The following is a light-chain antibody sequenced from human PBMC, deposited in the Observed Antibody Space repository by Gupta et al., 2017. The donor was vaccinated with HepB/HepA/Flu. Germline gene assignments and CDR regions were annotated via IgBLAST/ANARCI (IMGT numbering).Light chain of an antibody. CDR2: DVN. CDR1: SSNVDLYGYNY. V-gene: IGLV2-11*01. Sequence: QSALTQPRSVSGSPGQSVTISCSGTSSNVDLYGYNYVSWYQQYQGEVPKLIIDDVNKRPSGVPDRFSGSKSGDTASLTISGLQTEDEADYYCSSYAAPFTSIFGEGTRVTVL. J-gene: IGLJ2*01. CDR3: SSYAAPFTSI.